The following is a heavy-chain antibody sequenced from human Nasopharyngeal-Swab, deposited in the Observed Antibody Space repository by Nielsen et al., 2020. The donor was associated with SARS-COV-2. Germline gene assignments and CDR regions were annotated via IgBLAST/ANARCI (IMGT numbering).Heavy chain of an antibody. V-gene: IGHV4-59*05. Sequence: GSLRLSCAASGFTFSSYSMNWVRQAPGKGLEWIGSIYYSGSTYYNPSLKSRVTISVDTSKNQFSLKLSSVTAADTAVYYCARVELRFLEWYDYWGQGTLVTVSS. CDR3: ARVELRFLEWYDY. CDR1: GFTFSSYSMN. J-gene: IGHJ4*02. CDR2: IYYSGST. D-gene: IGHD3-3*01.